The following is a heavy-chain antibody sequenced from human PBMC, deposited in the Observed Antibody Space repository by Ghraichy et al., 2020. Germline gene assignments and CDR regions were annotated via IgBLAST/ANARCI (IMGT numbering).Heavy chain of an antibody. CDR2: ISYDGSNK. D-gene: IGHD2-15*01. J-gene: IGHJ4*02. CDR1: GFTFSSYA. Sequence: GGSLRLSCAASGFTFSSYAMHWVRQAPGKGLEWVAVISYDGSNKYYADSVKGRFTISRDNSKNTLYLQMNSLRAEDTAVYYCARTLTIVVVAATVDYWGQGTLVTVSS. CDR3: ARTLTIVVVAATVDY. V-gene: IGHV3-30-3*01.